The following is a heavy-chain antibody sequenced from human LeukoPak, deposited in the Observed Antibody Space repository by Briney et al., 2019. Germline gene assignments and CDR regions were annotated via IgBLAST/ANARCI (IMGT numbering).Heavy chain of an antibody. CDR2: IYSSGST. CDR1: GGSISSYY. Sequence: SETLSLTCTVSGGSISSYYWSWIRQPPGKGLEWIGYIYSSGSTNYNPSLKSRVTISVDTSKNQFSLKLSSVTAADTAVYYCARGRVRGNSNPFFDYWGQGTLVTVSS. D-gene: IGHD4-11*01. V-gene: IGHV4-59*01. CDR3: ARGRVRGNSNPFFDY. J-gene: IGHJ4*02.